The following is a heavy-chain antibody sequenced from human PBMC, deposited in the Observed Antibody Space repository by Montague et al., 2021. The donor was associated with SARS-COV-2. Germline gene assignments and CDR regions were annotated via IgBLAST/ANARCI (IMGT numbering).Heavy chain of an antibody. CDR2: VYYTGKT. V-gene: IGHV4-39*01. D-gene: IGHD3-16*01. Sequence: SETLSLTCNVTGATTNTGTHYWGWIRQPPGKVLEWIGSVYYTGKTYYNPSLKSRVTVSVDTSNNYFSLILTSVTAADTAVYYCARLHQGEDHFDYWGRGTLVTVSS. CDR3: ARLHQGEDHFDY. J-gene: IGHJ4*02. CDR1: GATTNTGTHY.